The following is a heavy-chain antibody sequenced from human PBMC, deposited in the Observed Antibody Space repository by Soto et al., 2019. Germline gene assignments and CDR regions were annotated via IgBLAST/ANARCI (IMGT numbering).Heavy chain of an antibody. Sequence: PSETLSLTCAFYCESFIGYYWSWIRQPPGKGLEWIGEINHSGSTNYNPSLESRVTISVDTSKNQFSLKLSSVTAADTAVYYCARELTFGGVIVRRAFDYWGQGTLVTVSS. D-gene: IGHD3-16*02. J-gene: IGHJ4*02. V-gene: IGHV4-34*01. CDR2: INHSGST. CDR1: CESFIGYY. CDR3: ARELTFGGVIVRRAFDY.